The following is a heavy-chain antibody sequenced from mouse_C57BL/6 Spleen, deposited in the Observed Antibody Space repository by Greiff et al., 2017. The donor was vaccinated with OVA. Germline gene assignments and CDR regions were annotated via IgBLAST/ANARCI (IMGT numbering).Heavy chain of an antibody. CDR1: GYTFTSYW. CDR2: IDPSDSYT. Sequence: QVQLQQPGAELVKPGASVKLSCKASGYTFTSYWLPWVKQRPGQGLEWIGEIDPSDSYTNYNQKFKGKATLTVDTSSSTAYMQLISLTSEDSAVYYCANVLLYYFDYWGQGTTLTVSS. V-gene: IGHV1-50*01. J-gene: IGHJ2*01. CDR3: ANVLLYYFDY. D-gene: IGHD5-1*01.